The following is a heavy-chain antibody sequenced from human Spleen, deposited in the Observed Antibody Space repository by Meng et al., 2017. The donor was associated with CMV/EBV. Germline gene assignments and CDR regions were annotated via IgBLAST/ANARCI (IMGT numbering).Heavy chain of an antibody. D-gene: IGHD3-10*01. J-gene: IGHJ4*02. CDR3: ARDQSFGSGSYYLIDY. CDR2: ISYDGGNK. CDR1: GFSFSNYA. V-gene: IGHV3-30-3*01. Sequence: GGSLRLSCAASGFSFSNYAMHWVRQAPGKGLEWVAVISYDGGNKYYADSVKGRFTISRDNSKNMLYLQMNSLRAEDTAVYFCARDQSFGSGSYYLIDYWGQGTLVTVSS.